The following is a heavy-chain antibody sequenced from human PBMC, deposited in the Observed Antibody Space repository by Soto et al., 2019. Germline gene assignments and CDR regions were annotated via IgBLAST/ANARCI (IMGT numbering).Heavy chain of an antibody. Sequence: SETLSLTCTVSGGSISSYYWSWIRQPPGKGLEWIGYIYYSGSTNYNPSLKSRVTISVDTSKNQFSLKLSSVTAADTAVYYCARLPHYDILTGYYYYYYGMDVWGQGTTVT. CDR2: IYYSGST. D-gene: IGHD3-9*01. CDR3: ARLPHYDILTGYYYYYYGMDV. V-gene: IGHV4-59*08. J-gene: IGHJ6*02. CDR1: GGSISSYY.